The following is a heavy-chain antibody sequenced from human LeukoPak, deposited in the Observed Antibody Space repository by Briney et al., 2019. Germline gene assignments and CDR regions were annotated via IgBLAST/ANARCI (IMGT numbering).Heavy chain of an antibody. V-gene: IGHV1-69*04. D-gene: IGHD3-22*01. J-gene: IGHJ4*02. CDR3: ARDDYDSSGYANFDY. Sequence: SVKVSCKASGGTFSSYAISWVRQAPGQGLEWMGRIIPILGIANYAQKFQGRVTITADKSTSTAYIELSSLRSEDTAVYYCARDDYDSSGYANFDYWGQGTLVTVSS. CDR1: GGTFSSYA. CDR2: IIPILGIA.